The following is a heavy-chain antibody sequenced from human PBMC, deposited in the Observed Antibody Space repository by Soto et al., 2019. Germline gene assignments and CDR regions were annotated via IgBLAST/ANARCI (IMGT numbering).Heavy chain of an antibody. CDR3: ARSRDYDFGTPPYFDL. Sequence: QVQLVESGGGVVQPGRSLRLSCAASGFTFSSYGMHWVRQAPGKGLEWVAVIWYDGSNKYYADSVKGRFTISRDNSKNTLYLQMNSLRAEDTAVYYCARSRDYDFGTPPYFDLWGRGTLVTVSS. J-gene: IGHJ2*01. CDR2: IWYDGSNK. D-gene: IGHD3-3*01. CDR1: GFTFSSYG. V-gene: IGHV3-33*01.